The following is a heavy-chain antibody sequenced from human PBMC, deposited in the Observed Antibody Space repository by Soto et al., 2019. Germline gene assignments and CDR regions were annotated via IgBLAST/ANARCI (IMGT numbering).Heavy chain of an antibody. Sequence: VQLVESGGGVVQPGRSLRLSCAASGFTFSDYAMDWVRQAPGQGLEWVAVVSHDGRNTHYADSVKGRFTISRDSSKNTVYLEMTSLRAEDTAVYYCAKGGRQWLVTSDFNYWGQGALVTVSS. CDR2: VSHDGRNT. V-gene: IGHV3-30*18. CDR3: AKGGRQWLVTSDFNY. CDR1: GFTFSDYA. J-gene: IGHJ4*02. D-gene: IGHD6-19*01.